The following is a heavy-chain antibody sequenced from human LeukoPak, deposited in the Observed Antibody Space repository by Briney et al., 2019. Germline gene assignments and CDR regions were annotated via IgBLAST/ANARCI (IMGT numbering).Heavy chain of an antibody. CDR3: ARGGLAGRMLDY. CDR2: ISTYNGNS. V-gene: IGHV1-18*01. Sequence: ASVKVSCKPSGYRFTDYAITWVRQAPGQGLEWMGWISTYNGNSKSAQKFLGRVTLTSDTSTSTVYMELRSLSSVDTAVYYCARGGLAGRMLDYWGQGTLVTVSS. D-gene: IGHD6-19*01. J-gene: IGHJ4*02. CDR1: GYRFTDYA.